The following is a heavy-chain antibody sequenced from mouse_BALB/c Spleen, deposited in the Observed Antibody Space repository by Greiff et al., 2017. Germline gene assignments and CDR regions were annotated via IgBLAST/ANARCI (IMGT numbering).Heavy chain of an antibody. CDR3: AILPAFDY. CDR2: IYPGDGDT. V-gene: IGHV1-80*01. J-gene: IGHJ2*01. CDR1: GYAFSSYW. Sequence: QVQLQQSGAELVRPGSSVKISCKASGYAFSSYWMNWVKQRPGQGLEWIGQIYPGDGDTNYNGKFKGKATLTADKSSSTAYMQLSSLTSEDSGFYFCAILPAFDYGGQGTTLTVSS.